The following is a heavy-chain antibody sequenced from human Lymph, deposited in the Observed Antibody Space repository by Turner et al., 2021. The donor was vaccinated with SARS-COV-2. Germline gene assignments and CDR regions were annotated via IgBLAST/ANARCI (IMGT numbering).Heavy chain of an antibody. CDR3: AKGGFYDILTGYSNFDY. CDR1: GFTSSSYG. J-gene: IGHJ4*02. V-gene: IGHV3-30*18. Sequence: QVQLLESGGGVVQPGRSLRLSWAASGFTSSSYGMHWVRQAPGKGLEWVAVISYDGSNKYYADSVKGRFTISRDNSKNTLYLQMNSLRPEDTAVYYCAKGGFYDILTGYSNFDYWGQGTLVTVSS. CDR2: ISYDGSNK. D-gene: IGHD3-9*01.